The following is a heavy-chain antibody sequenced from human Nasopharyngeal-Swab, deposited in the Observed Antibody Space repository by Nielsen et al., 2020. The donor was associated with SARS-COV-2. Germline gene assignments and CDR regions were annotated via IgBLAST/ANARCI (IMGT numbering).Heavy chain of an antibody. J-gene: IGHJ4*02. CDR2: ISGSSGSM. CDR3: ARGGYYDSSGYYLGDY. D-gene: IGHD3-22*01. V-gene: IGHV3-48*01. Sequence: GGSLRLSCATSGFTFSSYTMNWVRQAPGKGLEWVSTISGSSGSMHYADSVKGRFTISRDNSKNTLYLQMNSLRAEDTAVYYCARGGYYDSSGYYLGDYWGQGTLVTVSS. CDR1: GFTFSSYT.